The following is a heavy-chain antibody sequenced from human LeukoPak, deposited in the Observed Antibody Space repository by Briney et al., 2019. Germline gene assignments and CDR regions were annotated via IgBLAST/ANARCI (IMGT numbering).Heavy chain of an antibody. CDR3: ARDPSNTSGNYAYFDY. D-gene: IGHD3-22*01. CDR1: GYTFTRHG. J-gene: IGHJ4*02. CDR2: ISAYNGDT. V-gene: IGHV1-18*01. Sequence: ASVKVSCKASGYTFTRHGFSWVRQAPGQGLEWMGWISAYNGDTKYAQNFQGRVTITTDTSTTTAYMELRSLRFDDTAVYYCARDPSNTSGNYAYFDYWGQGTLVTVSS.